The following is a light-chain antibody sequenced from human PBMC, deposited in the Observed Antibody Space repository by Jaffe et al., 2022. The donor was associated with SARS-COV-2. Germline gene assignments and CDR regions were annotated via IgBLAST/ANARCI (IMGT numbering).Light chain of an antibody. CDR3: HSYDSGLSGSV. V-gene: IGLV1-40*01. Sequence: QSVLTQPPSVSGAPGQRVTISCTGSTSNIGARYDVHWYQHLPGTVPKLLLYRNNNRPSGVPDRFSGSKSGASASLTISGLQAEDEADYYCHSYDSGLSGSVFGTGTKVTVL. J-gene: IGLJ1*01. CDR1: TSNIGARYD. CDR2: RNN.